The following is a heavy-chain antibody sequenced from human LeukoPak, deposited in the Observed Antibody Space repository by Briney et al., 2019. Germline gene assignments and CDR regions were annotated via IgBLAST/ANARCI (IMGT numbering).Heavy chain of an antibody. CDR3: ARRGYDSSGSYRNY. CDR2: IYYSGST. Sequence: SETLSLTCAVYGGSFSGYYWSWIRQLPGKGLEWIGSIYYSGSTYYNPSLKSRVTISVDTSKNQFSLKLSSVTAADTAVYYCARRGYDSSGSYRNYWGQGTLVTVSS. J-gene: IGHJ4*02. D-gene: IGHD3-22*01. CDR1: GGSFSGYY. V-gene: IGHV4-34*01.